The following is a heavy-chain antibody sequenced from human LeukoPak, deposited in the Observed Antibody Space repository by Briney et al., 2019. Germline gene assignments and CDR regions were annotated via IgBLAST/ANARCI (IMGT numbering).Heavy chain of an antibody. D-gene: IGHD4-23*01. V-gene: IGHV3-11*04. CDR3: ARDNDYGGNPRY. CDR1: GFTFSDYY. CDR2: ISSSGTNI. J-gene: IGHJ4*02. Sequence: PGGSLRLSCAASGFTFSDYYMSWIRQAPGKGLEWVSYISSSGTNIYYADSVKGRFTISRDNAKNSLYLQMNSLRAEDTAVYYCARDNDYGGNPRYWGQGTLVTVSS.